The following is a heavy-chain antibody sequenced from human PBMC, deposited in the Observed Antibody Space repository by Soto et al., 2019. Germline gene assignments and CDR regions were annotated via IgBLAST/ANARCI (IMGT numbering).Heavy chain of an antibody. D-gene: IGHD6-19*01. CDR3: ARHYSSGSRNWFDP. V-gene: IGHV4-39*01. Sequence: RSLTCSVSGGSINSSSDFWGWVRQPPGKGLEWIGSIYYSGSTYYNPSLRSRVTISVDTSKNQFSLKLSSVTAADTAVFYCARHYSSGSRNWFDPWGQGTLVTVSS. J-gene: IGHJ5*02. CDR2: IYYSGST. CDR1: GGSINSSSDF.